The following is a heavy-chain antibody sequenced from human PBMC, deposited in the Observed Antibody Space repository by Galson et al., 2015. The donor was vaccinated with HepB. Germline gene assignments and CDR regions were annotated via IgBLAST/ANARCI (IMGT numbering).Heavy chain of an antibody. CDR1: GYTFTSYA. J-gene: IGHJ4*02. Sequence: SVKVSCKASGYTFTSYAMHWVRQAPGQRLEWMGWINAGNGNTKYSQKFQGRVTITRDTSASTAYMELSSLRSEDTAVYYCARMGIAAPPFDYWGQGTLVTVSS. D-gene: IGHD6-6*01. CDR2: INAGNGNT. CDR3: ARMGIAAPPFDY. V-gene: IGHV1-3*01.